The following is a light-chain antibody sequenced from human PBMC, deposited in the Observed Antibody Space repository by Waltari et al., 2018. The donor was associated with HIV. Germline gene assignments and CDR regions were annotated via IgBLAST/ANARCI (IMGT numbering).Light chain of an antibody. CDR1: KLGSKR. CDR3: QVWNNSGDHSGGV. CDR2: DDS. V-gene: IGLV3-21*02. Sequence: SYVLTQAPSVSVAPGQTASIPCGGNKLGSKRVHWYPQKPGQAPVLVVYDDSDRPSGIPERFSGSNSGNTATLTISRVEAGDEADYYCQVWNNSGDHSGGVFGGGTKLTVL. J-gene: IGLJ2*01.